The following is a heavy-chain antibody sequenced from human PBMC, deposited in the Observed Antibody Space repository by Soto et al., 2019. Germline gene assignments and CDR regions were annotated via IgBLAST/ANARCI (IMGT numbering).Heavy chain of an antibody. CDR1: GFTFSSYA. CDR2: ISGSGGST. V-gene: IGHV3-23*01. CDR3: AKVRRITIFGVVTHPLDY. Sequence: GGSLRLSCAASGFTFSSYAMSWVRQAPGKGLEWVSAISGSGGSTYYADSVKGRFTISRDNSKNTLYLQMNSLRAEDTALYYCAKVRRITIFGVVTHPLDYGGQGTLVTVSS. J-gene: IGHJ4*02. D-gene: IGHD3-3*01.